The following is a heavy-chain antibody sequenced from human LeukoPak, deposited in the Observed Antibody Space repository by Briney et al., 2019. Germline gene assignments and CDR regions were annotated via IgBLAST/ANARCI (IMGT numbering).Heavy chain of an antibody. CDR1: GFTLSNYS. CDR3: ARGVPKTSYYYYYMDV. V-gene: IGHV3-48*01. J-gene: IGHJ6*03. D-gene: IGHD4-11*01. Sequence: EGSLRLSCAVSGFTLSNYSMNWVRQAPGKGLEWISYISGSGFTIHYAHSVKSRFTISRDNAKNSLYLQMNNLRAEDTAVYYCARGVPKTSYYYYYMDVWGKGTTVTVSS. CDR2: ISGSGFTI.